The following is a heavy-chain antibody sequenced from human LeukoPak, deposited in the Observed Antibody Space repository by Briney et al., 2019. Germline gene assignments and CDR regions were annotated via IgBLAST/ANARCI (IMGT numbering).Heavy chain of an antibody. CDR3: ASRQWLGHFDY. V-gene: IGHV3-7*01. CDR1: GFTFSSYW. Sequence: PGGSLRLSCAASGFTFSSYWMSWVRQAPGKGLGWVANIKQDGSEKYYVDSVKGRFTISRDNAKNSLYLQMNSLRAEDTAVYYCASRQWLGHFDYWGQGTLVTVSS. J-gene: IGHJ4*02. D-gene: IGHD6-19*01. CDR2: IKQDGSEK.